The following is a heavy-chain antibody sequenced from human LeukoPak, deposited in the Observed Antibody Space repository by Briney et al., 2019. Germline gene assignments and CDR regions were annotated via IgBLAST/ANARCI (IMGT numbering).Heavy chain of an antibody. J-gene: IGHJ4*02. CDR1: GYTFTSYD. V-gene: IGHV1-8*03. Sequence: ASVKVSCKASGYTFTSYDINWVRQATGQGLEWMGWMNPNSGNTGYAQKFQGRVTITRNTSISTAYMELSSLRSEDTAVYYCARVDSSGQYYFDYWGQGTLVTVSS. CDR3: ARVDSSGQYYFDY. CDR2: MNPNSGNT. D-gene: IGHD6-25*01.